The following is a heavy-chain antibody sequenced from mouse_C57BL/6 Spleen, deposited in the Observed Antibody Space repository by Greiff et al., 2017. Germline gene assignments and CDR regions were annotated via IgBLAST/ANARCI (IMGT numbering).Heavy chain of an antibody. CDR1: GYTFTSYG. J-gene: IGHJ2*01. V-gene: IGHV1-81*01. CDR2: IYPRSGNT. CDR3: TRDSNCPFDY. D-gene: IGHD2-5*01. Sequence: QVQLQQSGAELARPGASVKLSCKASGYTFTSYGISWVKQRTGQGLEWIGVIYPRSGNTYYNEKFKGKATLTADKSSSTAYMELSSLTSEDSAVYFGTRDSNCPFDYWGQGTTLTVSS.